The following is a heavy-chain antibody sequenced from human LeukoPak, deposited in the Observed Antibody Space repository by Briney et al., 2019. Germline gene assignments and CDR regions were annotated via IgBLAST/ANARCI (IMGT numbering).Heavy chain of an antibody. CDR2: INHSGST. Sequence: SETLSLTCAVYGGSFSGYYWSWIRQPPGKGLEWIGEINHSGSTNYNPSLKSRVTISVDTSKNQFSLKLSSVTAADTAVYYCARGFMGFGELLTFDYWGQGTLVTVSS. J-gene: IGHJ4*02. CDR3: ARGFMGFGELLTFDY. CDR1: GGSFSGYY. V-gene: IGHV4-34*01. D-gene: IGHD3-10*01.